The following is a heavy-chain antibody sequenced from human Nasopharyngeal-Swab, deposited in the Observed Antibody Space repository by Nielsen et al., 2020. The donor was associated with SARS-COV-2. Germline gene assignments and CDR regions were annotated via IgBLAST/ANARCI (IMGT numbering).Heavy chain of an antibody. D-gene: IGHD2-15*01. V-gene: IGHV4-39*01. J-gene: IGHJ4*02. CDR1: GGSLSSSSYY. CDR3: HIVVVTAATREAFDY. Sequence: SQTLSLTCPVSGGSLSSSSYYWGWIRQPPGKGLEWMGSIYYSGSTYYNPSLKSRVTISVDTSKNQFSLKLSSVTAADTAVYYCHIVVVTAATREAFDYWGQGTLVTVSS. CDR2: IYYSGST.